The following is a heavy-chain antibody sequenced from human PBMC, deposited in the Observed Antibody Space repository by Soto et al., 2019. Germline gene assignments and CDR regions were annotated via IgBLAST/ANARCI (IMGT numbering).Heavy chain of an antibody. CDR3: VKGLFANSGES. Sequence: VSLRLSCSASGFTFSSIAMTWVRHAPGKGLEWVSATNSGGSKTFYAESVRGRFTVSRDNSRNTLYLQMNSLTAGDTALYYCVKGLFANSGESWGRGTQVTVSS. CDR2: TNSGGSKT. CDR1: GFTFSSIA. J-gene: IGHJ4*02. D-gene: IGHD1-1*01. V-gene: IGHV3-23*01.